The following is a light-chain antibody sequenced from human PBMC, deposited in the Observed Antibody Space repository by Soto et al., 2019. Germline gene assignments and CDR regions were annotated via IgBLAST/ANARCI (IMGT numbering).Light chain of an antibody. CDR2: GAS. V-gene: IGKV3-20*01. CDR1: QSVRSSY. J-gene: IGKJ1*01. CDR3: QQYGNSPWT. Sequence: EIVLTQSPGTLSLSPGEGATVSCRASQSVRSSYLAWYQQRPGQAPRLFIYGASSRATGIPDRFSGSGSGTDFTLTISRLEPEDFAVYHCQQYGNSPWTFGQGTKVDIK.